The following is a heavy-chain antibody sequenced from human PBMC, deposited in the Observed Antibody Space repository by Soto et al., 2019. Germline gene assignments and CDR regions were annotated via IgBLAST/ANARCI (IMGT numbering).Heavy chain of an antibody. Sequence: QVPLVESGGGVVQPGRSLRLSCAASGFTFSNYAMHWVRQAPGKGLEWVAVVSYDGSHIYYADSAKGRFTISRDNSKNTLHLQMTSLGPEDTAVYYCAGNMDTAMATYYYGLDVWAQGTTVTVSS. CDR3: AGNMDTAMATYYYGLDV. CDR1: GFTFSNYA. CDR2: VSYDGSHI. D-gene: IGHD5-18*01. V-gene: IGHV3-30-3*01. J-gene: IGHJ6*02.